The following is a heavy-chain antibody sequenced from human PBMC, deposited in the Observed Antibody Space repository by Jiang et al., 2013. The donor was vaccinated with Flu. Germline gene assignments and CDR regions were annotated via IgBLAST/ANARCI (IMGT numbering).Heavy chain of an antibody. V-gene: IGHV5-10-1*01. Sequence: SFTSYWISWGAPGWPGKGLEWMGRIDPSDSYTNYSPSFQGHVTISADKSISTAYLQWSSLKASDTAMYYCARHFNIDPTQTNDAFDIWGQGTMVTVSS. CDR1: SFTSYW. J-gene: IGHJ3*02. D-gene: IGHD3-3*02. CDR3: ARHFNIDPTQTNDAFDI. CDR2: IDPSDSYT.